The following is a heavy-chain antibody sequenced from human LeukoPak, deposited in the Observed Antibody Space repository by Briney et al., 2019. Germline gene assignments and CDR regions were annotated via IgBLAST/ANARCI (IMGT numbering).Heavy chain of an antibody. CDR2: IRSTANGYAT. V-gene: IGHV3-73*01. D-gene: IGHD3-10*01. CDR3: TGNYYGSGSYADFDY. CDR1: GFTFSGSA. J-gene: IGHJ4*02. Sequence: GGSLRLSCAASGFTFSGSALHWVRQASGKGLEWVGRIRSTANGYATAYAASVKGRFTISRDDSNNTAYLQMDSLKTEDTAVYYCTGNYYGSGSYADFDYWGQGTLVTVSS.